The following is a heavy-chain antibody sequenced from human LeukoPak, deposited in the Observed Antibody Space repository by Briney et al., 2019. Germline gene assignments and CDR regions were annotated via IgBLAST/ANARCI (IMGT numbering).Heavy chain of an antibody. Sequence: PSETRSLTCAVYGGSFSGYYWSWIRQPPGKGLEWIGEINHSGSTNYNPSLKSRVTISVDTSKNQFSLKLSSVTAADTAVYYCARGLAYCGGDCYYYYYYGMDVWGQGTTVTVSS. CDR2: INHSGST. J-gene: IGHJ6*02. V-gene: IGHV4-34*01. CDR1: GGSFSGYY. D-gene: IGHD2-21*02. CDR3: ARGLAYCGGDCYYYYYYGMDV.